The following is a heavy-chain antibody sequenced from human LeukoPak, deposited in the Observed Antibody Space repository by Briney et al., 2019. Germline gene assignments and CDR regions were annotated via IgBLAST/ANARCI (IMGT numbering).Heavy chain of an antibody. J-gene: IGHJ5*02. CDR2: IYYSGST. CDR3: ARGHYDSSGYYFLYWFDP. V-gene: IGHV4-59*01. Sequence: SETLSLTCAVYGGSFSGYYWSWIRQPPGKGLEWIGYIYYSGSTNYNPSLKSRVTISVDTSKNQFSLKLSSVTAADTAVYYCARGHYDSSGYYFLYWFDPWGQGTLVTVSS. CDR1: GGSFSGYY. D-gene: IGHD3-22*01.